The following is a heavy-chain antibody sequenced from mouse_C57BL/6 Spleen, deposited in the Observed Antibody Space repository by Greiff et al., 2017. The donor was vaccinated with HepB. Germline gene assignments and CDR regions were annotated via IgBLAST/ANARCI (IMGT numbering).Heavy chain of an antibody. Sequence: QVQLQQPGAELVRPGSSVKLSCKASGYTFTSYWMHWVKQRPIQGLEWIGNIDPSDSETHYNQKFKDKATLTVDKSSSTAYMQLRSLTSEDSAVYYCARRGSNHGGFAYWGQGTLVTVSA. CDR1: GYTFTSYW. D-gene: IGHD2-5*01. V-gene: IGHV1-52*01. CDR3: ARRGSNHGGFAY. J-gene: IGHJ3*01. CDR2: IDPSDSET.